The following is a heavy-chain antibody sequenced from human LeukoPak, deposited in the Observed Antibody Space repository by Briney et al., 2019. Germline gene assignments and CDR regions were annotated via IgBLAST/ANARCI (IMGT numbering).Heavy chain of an antibody. V-gene: IGHV1-69-2*01. Sequence: ASVKVSRKVSGYTFTDYYMHWVQQAPGKGLEWMGLVDPEDGETIYAEKFQGRVTMTADTSTDTAYMELSSLRSEDTAVYYCATVAAHGYSYGTWGQGTLVTVSS. J-gene: IGHJ4*02. CDR3: ATVAAHGYSYGT. CDR1: GYTFTDYY. D-gene: IGHD5-18*01. CDR2: VDPEDGET.